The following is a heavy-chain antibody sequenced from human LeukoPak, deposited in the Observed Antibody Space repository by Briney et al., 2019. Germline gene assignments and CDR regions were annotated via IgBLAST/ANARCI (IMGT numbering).Heavy chain of an antibody. CDR2: ISGSGGST. J-gene: IGHJ4*02. CDR3: AMTGIQLWLPFGDY. CDR1: GFTFSSYA. Sequence: GGSLRLSCAASGFTFSSYAMGWVRQAPGKGLEWVSAISGSGGSTYYADSVKGRFTISRDNSKNTLYLQMNSLRAEDTAGYCCAMTGIQLWLPFGDYWGQGTLVTVSS. D-gene: IGHD5-18*01. V-gene: IGHV3-23*01.